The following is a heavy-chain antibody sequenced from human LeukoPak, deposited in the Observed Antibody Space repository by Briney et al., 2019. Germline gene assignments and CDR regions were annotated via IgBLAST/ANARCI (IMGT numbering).Heavy chain of an antibody. CDR2: IYSSGST. CDR3: ARVGLAVAGAPFDY. D-gene: IGHD6-19*01. J-gene: IGHJ4*02. CDR1: GGSISYYY. Sequence: SETLSLTCTVSGGSISYYYWSWIRQPAGKGLEWIGRIYSSGSTNYNPSLESRVTTSVDTSKNQFSLKLSSVTAADTAVYFCARVGLAVAGAPFDYWGQGTLVTVSS. V-gene: IGHV4-4*07.